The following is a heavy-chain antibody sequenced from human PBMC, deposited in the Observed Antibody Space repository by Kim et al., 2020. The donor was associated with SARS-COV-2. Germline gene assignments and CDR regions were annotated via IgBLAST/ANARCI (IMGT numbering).Heavy chain of an antibody. Sequence: IYYRGSTYYNPSLKSRVTISVDTSKNQFSLRLSSVTAADTAVYYCSTFDYWGQGTLVTVSS. J-gene: IGHJ4*02. V-gene: IGHV4-39*01. CDR3: STFDY. CDR2: IYYRGST.